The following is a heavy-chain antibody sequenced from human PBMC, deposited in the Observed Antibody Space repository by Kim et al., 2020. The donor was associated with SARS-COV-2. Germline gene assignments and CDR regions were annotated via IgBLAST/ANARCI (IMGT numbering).Heavy chain of an antibody. J-gene: IGHJ6*02. CDR2: INPSGGST. CDR3: AGEYCSGTSCHGDYYGMDV. Sequence: ASVKVSCKSSGYTFTSYYMHWVRQAPGQGLEWMGIINPSGGSTSYAQKFQGRVTMTRDTSTSTVYMELSSLRSEDTAVYYCAGEYCSGTSCHGDYYGMDVWGQGTTVTVSS. V-gene: IGHV1-46*01. D-gene: IGHD2-2*01. CDR1: GYTFTSYY.